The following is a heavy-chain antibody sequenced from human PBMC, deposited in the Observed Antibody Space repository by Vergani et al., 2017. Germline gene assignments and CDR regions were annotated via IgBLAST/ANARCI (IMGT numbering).Heavy chain of an antibody. Sequence: QVQLQQWGAGLLKPSETLSLTCPVYGGSFSGYYWSWIRQPPGKGLEWIGEINHSGSTNYNQSLKSRVTISVDTSKNQFSLNLGSVTAADTAVYYCARYYYGSENYSAQVRYYYGMDVWGQGTTVTVSS. CDR2: INHSGST. D-gene: IGHD3-10*01. CDR1: GGSFSGYY. J-gene: IGHJ6*02. V-gene: IGHV4-34*01. CDR3: ARYYYGSENYSAQVRYYYGMDV.